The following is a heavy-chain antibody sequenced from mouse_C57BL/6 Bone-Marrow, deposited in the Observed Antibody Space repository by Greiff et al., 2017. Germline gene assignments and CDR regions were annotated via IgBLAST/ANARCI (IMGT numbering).Heavy chain of an antibody. CDR2: ISGGGGNT. J-gene: IGHJ2*01. CDR3: ARRGYDGYVYYFDY. CDR1: GFTFSSYT. Sequence: EVMLVESGGGLVKPGGSLKLSCAASGFTFSSYTMSWVRQTPEKRLEWVATISGGGGNTYYPDSVKGRFTISRDNAKNTLYLQMSSLRSEDTALYYCARRGYDGYVYYFDYWGQGTTLTVSS. V-gene: IGHV5-9*01. D-gene: IGHD2-3*01.